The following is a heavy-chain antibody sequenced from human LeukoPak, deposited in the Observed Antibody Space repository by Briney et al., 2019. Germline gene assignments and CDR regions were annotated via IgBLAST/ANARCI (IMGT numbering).Heavy chain of an antibody. D-gene: IGHD3-16*01. CDR1: GASISSYY. CDR2: IYYSGST. V-gene: IGHV4-59*01. J-gene: IGHJ5*02. Sequence: SETLSLTCTVSGASISSYYWSWIRQPPGKGLEWIGYIYYSGSTNYNPSLKSRVIISLDTSKNQFPLKLTSVTAADTAVYYCARLHASRAEEFDPWGQGTPVTVSS. CDR3: ARLHASRAEEFDP.